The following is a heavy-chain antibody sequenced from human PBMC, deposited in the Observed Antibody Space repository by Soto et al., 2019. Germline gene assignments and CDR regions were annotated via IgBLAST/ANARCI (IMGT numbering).Heavy chain of an antibody. Sequence: KPSETLSLTCTVSGGSISSSSYYWGWIRQPPGKGLEWIGSIYYSGSTYYNPSLKSRVTISVDTSKNQFSLKLSSVTAADTAVYYCARLKQQLVRNNWFDPWGQGTLVTVS. V-gene: IGHV4-39*01. CDR2: IYYSGST. CDR3: ARLKQQLVRNNWFDP. J-gene: IGHJ5*02. CDR1: GGSISSSSYY. D-gene: IGHD6-13*01.